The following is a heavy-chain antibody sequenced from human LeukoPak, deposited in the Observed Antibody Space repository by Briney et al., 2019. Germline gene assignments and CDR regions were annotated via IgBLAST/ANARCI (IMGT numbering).Heavy chain of an antibody. Sequence: PGGSLRLSCAASGYTFSSFSINWVRQAPGKGLEWVSSISVRRNYIYYADSVRGRFSISRDDARNSLYLQMDSLRGDDTAVYYCARHPPRDCSSSSCYKRWFDPWGQGTLVTVSS. CDR2: ISVRRNYI. CDR3: ARHPPRDCSSSSCYKRWFDP. CDR1: GYTFSSFS. J-gene: IGHJ5*02. D-gene: IGHD2-2*02. V-gene: IGHV3-21*01.